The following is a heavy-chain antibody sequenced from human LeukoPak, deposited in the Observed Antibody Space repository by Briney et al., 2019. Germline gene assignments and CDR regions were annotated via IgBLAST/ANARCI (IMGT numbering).Heavy chain of an antibody. CDR1: GGSISSSSYY. Sequence: KPSETLSLTCTVSGGSISSSSYYWGWIRQPPGKGLEWIGSIYYSGSTYYNPSLKSRVTISVDTSKNQFSLKLSSVTAADTAVYYCARHLPGWNDLGWFDPWGQGTLVTVSS. V-gene: IGHV4-39*07. CDR2: IYYSGST. J-gene: IGHJ5*02. CDR3: ARHLPGWNDLGWFDP. D-gene: IGHD1-1*01.